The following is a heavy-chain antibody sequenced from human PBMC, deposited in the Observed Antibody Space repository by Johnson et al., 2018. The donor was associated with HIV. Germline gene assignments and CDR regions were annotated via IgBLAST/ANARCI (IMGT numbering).Heavy chain of an antibody. CDR1: GFTFSSYW. CDR3: ARVGYSSSWYLGAFDI. V-gene: IGHV3-7*02. D-gene: IGHD6-13*01. J-gene: IGHJ3*02. CDR2: IKQDGSEK. Sequence: VQLVESGGGVVRPGVSLRLSCAASGFTFSSYWMSWVRQAPGKGLEWVANIKQDGSEKYYADSVKGRFTISRDNSKNTLYLQMNSLRAEDTAVYYCARVGYSSSWYLGAFDIWGQGTMVTVSS.